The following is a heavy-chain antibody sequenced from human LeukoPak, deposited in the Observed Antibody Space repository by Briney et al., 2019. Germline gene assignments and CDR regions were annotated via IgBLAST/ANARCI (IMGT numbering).Heavy chain of an antibody. CDR3: ARGLVGAFDAFDI. CDR2: INPNSGGT. D-gene: IGHD1-26*01. J-gene: IGHJ3*02. CDR1: GYTFTGYY. V-gene: IGHV1-2*02. Sequence: APVKVSCKASGYTFTGYYMHWVRQAPGQGLEWMGWINPNSGGTNYAQKFQGRVTMTRDTSISTAYMELSRLRSDDTAVYYCARGLVGAFDAFDIWGQGTMVTVSS.